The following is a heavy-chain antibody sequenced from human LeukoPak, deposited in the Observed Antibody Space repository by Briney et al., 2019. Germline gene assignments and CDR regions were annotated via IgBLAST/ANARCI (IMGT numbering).Heavy chain of an antibody. V-gene: IGHV1-2*02. CDR1: GYTFTGYY. Sequence: ASVKVSCKASGYTFTGYYMHWVRQAPGQGLEWMGWIYPNSGGTNYAQKFQGRVTMTTDTSTSTAYMELRSLRSDDTAVYYCARDGGFTMIVVGKHADFDYWGQGTLVTVSS. D-gene: IGHD3-22*01. J-gene: IGHJ4*02. CDR2: IYPNSGGT. CDR3: ARDGGFTMIVVGKHADFDY.